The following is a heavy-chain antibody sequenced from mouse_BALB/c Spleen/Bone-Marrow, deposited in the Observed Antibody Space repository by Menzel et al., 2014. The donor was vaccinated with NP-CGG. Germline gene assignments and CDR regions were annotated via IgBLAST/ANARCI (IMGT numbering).Heavy chain of an antibody. Sequence: VQLQQSGTVLARPGAAVKMSCKASGYTFSNYWMHWVKQRPGQGLEWIWTIYPGNSDTTYNQKFKGKAKLTAVTSTSTDYMEHSSLTNEDSAVYYCTTLARSDFDYWGQGTTLTVSS. J-gene: IGHJ2*01. CDR3: TTLARSDFDY. D-gene: IGHD3-1*01. V-gene: IGHV1-5*01. CDR2: IYPGNSDT. CDR1: GYTFSNYW.